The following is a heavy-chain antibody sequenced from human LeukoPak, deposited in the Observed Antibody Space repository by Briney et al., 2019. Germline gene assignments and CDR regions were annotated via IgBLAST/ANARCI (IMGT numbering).Heavy chain of an antibody. CDR1: GGSISSYY. CDR2: IYYSGST. V-gene: IGHV4-59*01. J-gene: IGHJ5*02. CDR3: ARYGPAGNSAGEINNWFDP. D-gene: IGHD1-7*01. Sequence: SETLSLTCTVSGGSISSYYWSWTRQPPGKGLEWIGYIYYSGSTNYNPSLKSRVTISVDTSKNQFSLKLSSVTAADTAVYYCARYGPAGNSAGEINNWFDPWGQGTLVTVSS.